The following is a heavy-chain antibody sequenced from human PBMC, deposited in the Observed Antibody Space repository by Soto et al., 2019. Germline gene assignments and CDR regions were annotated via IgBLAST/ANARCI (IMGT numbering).Heavy chain of an antibody. CDR3: ARGSSGSGSYADS. V-gene: IGHV3-33*03. J-gene: IGHJ4*02. Sequence: QVHLVESGGGVVQPGRSLRLSCVASGLTFSSYGMHWVRQAPGKGLEWVALIWYDGSEKFHGDSVKGRFTISRDNSKKTRFLQMNRLRVEDTGVYYCARGSSGSGSYADSWGQGALVTVSS. D-gene: IGHD3-10*01. CDR1: GLTFSSYG. CDR2: IWYDGSEK.